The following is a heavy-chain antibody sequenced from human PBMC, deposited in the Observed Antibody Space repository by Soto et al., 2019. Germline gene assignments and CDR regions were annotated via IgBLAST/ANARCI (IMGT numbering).Heavy chain of an antibody. CDR3: ATRITVFGLLIPPFDP. CDR2: INHTGGT. V-gene: IGHV4-34*01. Sequence: SETLSLTCAVYGGSVNGYYWNWIRQPSGKGLEWTGEINHTGGTHYNPSLKSRVTMSVDTSKNQFSLRLSSVTAADTAIYYCATRITVFGLLIPPFDPWGQGTQVTVSS. J-gene: IGHJ5*02. CDR1: GGSVNGYY. D-gene: IGHD3-3*01.